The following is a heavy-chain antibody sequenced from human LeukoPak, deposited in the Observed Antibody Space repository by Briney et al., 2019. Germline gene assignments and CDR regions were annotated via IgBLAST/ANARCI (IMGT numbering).Heavy chain of an antibody. V-gene: IGHV3-7*03. CDR1: GFTFSTFW. D-gene: IGHD3-22*01. CDR3: AKDNGNGWLGGFAFDY. CDR2: INQDGSEK. J-gene: IGHJ4*02. Sequence: PGGSLRLSCAASGFTFSTFWMSWVRQAPGKGLEWVAHINQDGSEKYYVDSVKGRFTISRDNAKNSLYLQMDSLRAEDTAFYYCAKDNGNGWLGGFAFDYWGQGILVTVSS.